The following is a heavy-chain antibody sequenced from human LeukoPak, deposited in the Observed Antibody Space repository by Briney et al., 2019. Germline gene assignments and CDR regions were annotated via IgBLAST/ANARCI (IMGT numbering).Heavy chain of an antibody. D-gene: IGHD5-24*01. V-gene: IGHV1-46*01. CDR3: ARERWLQLRNYDY. CDR1: GYTFTTYY. CDR2: INPSGGGT. J-gene: IGHJ4*02. Sequence: ASVKVSCKASGYTFTTYYMHWVRQAPGQGLEWMGIINPSGGGTTYAQKFQGRVTMTRDTSTSTVYMDLSSLRSEDTAVYYCARERWLQLRNYDYWGRGTLVTVSS.